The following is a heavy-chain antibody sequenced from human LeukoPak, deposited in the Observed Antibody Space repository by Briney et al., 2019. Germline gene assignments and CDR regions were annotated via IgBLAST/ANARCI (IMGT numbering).Heavy chain of an antibody. CDR1: GFTFSNYA. Sequence: GGSLRLSCAASGFTFSNYAMSWVRQAPGKGLEWVSGISSSGGITYDADSVKGRFTISRDNSKSMLFLQLNSLRAEDTALYYCARDLHYYVAMDVWGQGTTVTVSS. V-gene: IGHV3-23*01. D-gene: IGHD3-10*02. CDR2: ISSSGGIT. J-gene: IGHJ6*02. CDR3: ARDLHYYVAMDV.